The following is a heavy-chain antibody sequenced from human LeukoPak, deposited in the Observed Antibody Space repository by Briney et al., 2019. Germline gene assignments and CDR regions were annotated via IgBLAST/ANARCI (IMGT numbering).Heavy chain of an antibody. CDR1: GLSFSSSW. D-gene: IGHD3-22*01. CDR3: ARGEGSGYPYYFDY. Sequence: GGSLRLSCAASGLSFSSSWMNWVRQAPGKGLEWVATIKQAGSEKFYLDSVKGRFTISRDNARNSLYLQMDSLRAEDTAVYYCARGEGSGYPYYFDYWGQGTLVTVSS. V-gene: IGHV3-7*01. J-gene: IGHJ4*02. CDR2: IKQAGSEK.